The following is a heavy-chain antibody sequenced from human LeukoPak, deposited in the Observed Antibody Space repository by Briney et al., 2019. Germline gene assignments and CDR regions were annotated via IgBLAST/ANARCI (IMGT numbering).Heavy chain of an antibody. CDR2: FDPEDGET. CDR3: ATDRPKMTTGRFDP. D-gene: IGHD5-24*01. V-gene: IGHV1-24*01. J-gene: IGHJ5*02. CDR1: GYTLTELS. Sequence: ASVKVSCKVSGYTLTELSMHWVRQAPGKGLEWMGGFDPEDGETIYAQKFQSRVTMTEDTSTDTAYMELSSLRSEDTAVYYCATDRPKMTTGRFDPWGQGTLVTVSS.